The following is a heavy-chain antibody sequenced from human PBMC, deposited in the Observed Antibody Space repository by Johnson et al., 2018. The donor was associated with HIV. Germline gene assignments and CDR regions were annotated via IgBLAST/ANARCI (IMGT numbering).Heavy chain of an antibody. CDR1: GFTFSSYA. V-gene: IGHV3-23*04. J-gene: IGHJ3*02. CDR2: IGTAGDT. CDR3: ARGGLGFQNIHDPLDI. Sequence: VQLVESGGGLVQPGGSLRLSCAASGFTFSSYAMSWVRQAPGKGLEWVSAIGTAGDTYYPGSVKGRFTISRDNAKNSLYLQMNSLRAEDTALYYCARGGLGFQNIHDPLDIWGQGTMVTVSS. D-gene: IGHD1/OR15-1a*01.